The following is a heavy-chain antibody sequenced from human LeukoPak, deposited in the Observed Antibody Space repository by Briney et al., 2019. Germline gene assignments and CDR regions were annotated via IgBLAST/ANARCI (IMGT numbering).Heavy chain of an antibody. D-gene: IGHD3-10*01. V-gene: IGHV1-58*01. CDR3: AAADYYGSLFYFDY. Sequence: SVKVSCKASGFTFTSSAVQWVRQARGQRLEWIGWIVVGSGNTNYAQKFQERVTNPRDMSTSTAYMELSSLRSEDTAVYYCAAADYYGSLFYFDYWGQGTLVTVSS. CDR2: IVVGSGNT. J-gene: IGHJ4*02. CDR1: GFTFTSSA.